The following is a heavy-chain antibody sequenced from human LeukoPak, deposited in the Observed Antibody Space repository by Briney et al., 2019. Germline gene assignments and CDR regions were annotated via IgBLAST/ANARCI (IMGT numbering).Heavy chain of an antibody. Sequence: SETLSLTCAVYGGSFSGYYWSWIRQPPGKGLEWIGEINHSRSTNYSPSLKSRVTISVDTSKNQFSLKLSSVTAADTAVYYCARHKDYYYSYMDVWGKGTTVTISS. CDR1: GGSFSGYY. CDR2: INHSRST. J-gene: IGHJ6*03. CDR3: ARHKDYYYSYMDV. V-gene: IGHV4-34*01.